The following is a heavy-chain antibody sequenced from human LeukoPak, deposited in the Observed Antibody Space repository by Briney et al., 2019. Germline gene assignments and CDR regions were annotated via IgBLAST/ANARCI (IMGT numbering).Heavy chain of an antibody. CDR3: ARGRHTIVATIPFDY. J-gene: IGHJ4*02. V-gene: IGHV4-59*01. CDR2: IYYSGST. Sequence: SETLSLTCTVSGGSISSYYWSWIRQPPGKGLEWIGYIYYSGSTNYNPSLKSRVTISVDTSKNQFSLKLSSVTAADTAVYYCARGRHTIVATIPFDYWGQGTLVTVSS. D-gene: IGHD5-12*01. CDR1: GGSISSYY.